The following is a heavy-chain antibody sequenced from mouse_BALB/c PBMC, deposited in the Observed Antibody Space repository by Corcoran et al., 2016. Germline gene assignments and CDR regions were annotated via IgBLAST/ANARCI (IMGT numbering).Heavy chain of an antibody. CDR1: GFNIKDTY. Sequence: EVQLQQSGAELVKSGASVKLSCTASGFNIKDTYMHWVKQRPEQGLEWIGRIDPANGNTKYDPKFQGKATITADTSSNTAYLQLSSLTSDDTAVYYCARWDWYFDVWCAGTTVTVCS. CDR2: IDPANGNT. J-gene: IGHJ1*01. CDR3: ARWDWYFDV. V-gene: IGHV14-3*02.